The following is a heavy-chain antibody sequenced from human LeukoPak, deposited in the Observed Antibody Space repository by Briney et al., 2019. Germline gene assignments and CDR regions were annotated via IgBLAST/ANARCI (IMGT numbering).Heavy chain of an antibody. Sequence: PGGSLRLSCAASGFTFSSYGMHWVRQAPGKGLEWVAFIRYDGSNKYYADSVKGRFTISRDNSKNTLYLQMNSLRAEDTAVYYCAKDGQQLVPGNWYYYYYMDVWGKGTTVTISS. CDR3: AKDGQQLVPGNWYYYYYMDV. CDR1: GFTFSSYG. D-gene: IGHD6-13*01. V-gene: IGHV3-30*02. CDR2: IRYDGSNK. J-gene: IGHJ6*03.